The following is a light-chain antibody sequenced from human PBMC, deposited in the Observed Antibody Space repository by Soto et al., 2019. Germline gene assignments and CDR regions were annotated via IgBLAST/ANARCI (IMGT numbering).Light chain of an antibody. Sequence: EMVMTQSPATLSVSPGERATLSCRASQSISTSLAWYQQKPGQAPRLLIYGASTRATGIPARSSGSGSGTEFTLTISSLQSEDFAVYYCQQYNNWPRTFGQGTKV. CDR3: QQYNNWPRT. CDR1: QSISTS. V-gene: IGKV3-15*01. CDR2: GAS. J-gene: IGKJ1*01.